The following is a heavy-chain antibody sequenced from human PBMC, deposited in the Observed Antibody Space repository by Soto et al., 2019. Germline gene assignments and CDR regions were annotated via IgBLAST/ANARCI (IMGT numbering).Heavy chain of an antibody. Sequence: QVQLQQWGAGLLKPSETLSLTCAVYGGSFSGYYWSWIRQPPGKGLEWIGEINHIGGTNYDPSLNSRVTISVDTSKNQFSLKLSSVTAADTAVYYCGRGSWDLRFDPWGHGTLVTVSS. D-gene: IGHD1-26*01. V-gene: IGHV4-34*01. CDR1: GGSFSGYY. CDR2: INHIGGT. J-gene: IGHJ5*02. CDR3: GRGSWDLRFDP.